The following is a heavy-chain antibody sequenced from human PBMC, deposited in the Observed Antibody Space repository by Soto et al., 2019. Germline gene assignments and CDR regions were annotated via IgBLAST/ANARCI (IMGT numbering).Heavy chain of an antibody. CDR1: GYTFNTYF. CDR2: SSPHNGNT. Sequence: HVQLVQSGGELKKHGASVTVSCNTSGYTFNTYFITWVRQAPGQGLEWMGWSSPHNGNTNYAEKFQGRVTMTADTITKTAYMELRNLRIDDTAVYYCARDTGNSFDYWGQGTPVTVSS. V-gene: IGHV1-18*01. J-gene: IGHJ4*02. CDR3: ARDTGNSFDY.